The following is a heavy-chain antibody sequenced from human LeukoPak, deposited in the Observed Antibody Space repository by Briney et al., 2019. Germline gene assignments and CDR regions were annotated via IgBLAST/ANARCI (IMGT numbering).Heavy chain of an antibody. J-gene: IGHJ4*02. D-gene: IGHD6-19*01. CDR3: ARVAGSIDY. Sequence: VASVKLSCKASGYTFTTYDINWVRQATGQGLEWMGWMNPNSGYTGYAQKFQGRITITRDTSISTAYMELSSLRSEVTAVYYCARVAGSIDYCGQGALVTVSS. CDR2: MNPNSGYT. V-gene: IGHV1-8*03. CDR1: GYTFTTYD.